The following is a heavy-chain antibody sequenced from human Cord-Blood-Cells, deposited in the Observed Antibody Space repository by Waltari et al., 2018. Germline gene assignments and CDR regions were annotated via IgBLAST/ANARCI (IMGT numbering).Heavy chain of an antibody. J-gene: IGHJ3*02. Sequence: EVQLVESGGGLVKPGRSLRLSCTASGFTFGDYAMSWFRQAPGKGLEWVGFIRSKAYGGTTEYAASVKGRFTISRDDSKSIAYLQMNSLKTEDTAVYYCTRDGLAARDAFDIWGQGTMVTVSS. CDR3: TRDGLAARDAFDI. V-gene: IGHV3-49*05. CDR1: GFTFGDYA. D-gene: IGHD6-6*01. CDR2: IRSKAYGGTT.